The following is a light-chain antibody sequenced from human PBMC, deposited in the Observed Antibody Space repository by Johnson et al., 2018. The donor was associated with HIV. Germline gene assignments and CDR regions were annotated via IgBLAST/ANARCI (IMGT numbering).Light chain of an antibody. J-gene: IGLJ1*01. Sequence: QSVLTQPPSVSAAPGQKVTISCSVSTSNIGNNYVSWYQQLPGTAPKLLIYENNKRPSGIPDRFSGSKSGTSATLGITGLQTGDEADYYCGTWDGSLSVYVFGTGTKVTVL. V-gene: IGLV1-51*02. CDR1: TSNIGNNY. CDR2: ENN. CDR3: GTWDGSLSVYV.